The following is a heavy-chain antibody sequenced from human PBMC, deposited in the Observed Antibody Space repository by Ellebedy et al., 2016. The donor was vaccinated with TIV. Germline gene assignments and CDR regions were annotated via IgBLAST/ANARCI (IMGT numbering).Heavy chain of an antibody. J-gene: IGHJ5*02. Sequence: MPSETLSLTCTVSGGSISSYYWSWIRQPPGKGLEWIGYIYYSGSTNYNPSLKSRVTISVDTSKNQFSLKLSSVTAADTAVYYCARGTLMVYAIGFWFDPWGQGTLVTVSS. D-gene: IGHD2-8*01. CDR1: GGSISSYY. CDR2: IYYSGST. CDR3: ARGTLMVYAIGFWFDP. V-gene: IGHV4-59*01.